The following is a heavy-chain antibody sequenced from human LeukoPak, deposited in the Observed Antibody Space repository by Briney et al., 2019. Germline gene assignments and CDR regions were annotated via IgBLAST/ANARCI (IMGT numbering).Heavy chain of an antibody. V-gene: IGHV1-18*04. J-gene: IGHJ6*03. D-gene: IGHD3-10*01. CDR1: GYTFTGYY. Sequence: ASVKVSCKASGYTFTGYYMHWVRQAPGQGLEWMGWISAYNGNTNYAQKLQGRVTMTTDTSTSTAYMELRSLRSDDTAVYYCARDLEVRGTYYYYYMDVWGKGTTVTVSS. CDR2: ISAYNGNT. CDR3: ARDLEVRGTYYYYYMDV.